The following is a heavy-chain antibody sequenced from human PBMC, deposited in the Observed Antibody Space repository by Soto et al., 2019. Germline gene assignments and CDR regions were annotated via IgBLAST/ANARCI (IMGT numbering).Heavy chain of an antibody. CDR3: ARGSGNRRSGYYTIFDY. CDR1: GGSISSYY. J-gene: IGHJ4*02. D-gene: IGHD3-3*01. V-gene: IGHV4-59*01. Sequence: SETLSLTCTVSGGSISSYYWSWIRQPPGKGLEWIGYIYYSGSTNYNPSLKSRVTISVDTSKNQFSLKLSSVTAADTAVYYCARGSGNRRSGYYTIFDYWGQGTLVTVSS. CDR2: IYYSGST.